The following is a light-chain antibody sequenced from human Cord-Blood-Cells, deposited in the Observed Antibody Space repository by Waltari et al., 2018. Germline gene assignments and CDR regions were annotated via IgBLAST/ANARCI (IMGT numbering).Light chain of an antibody. Sequence: DSLMTQTPLSLSVTPAQPASIPCKASQSLRHSDGKTYLYWYLPKAGQPPQLLISEVSNRFSGVPDGFSGRGSGTEFTLEIRRVDAEDVGVSYCMQSIALPWTFGQGPKVEIQ. CDR1: QSLRHSDGKTY. V-gene: IGKV2D-29*01. J-gene: IGKJ1*01. CDR3: MQSIALPWT. CDR2: EVS.